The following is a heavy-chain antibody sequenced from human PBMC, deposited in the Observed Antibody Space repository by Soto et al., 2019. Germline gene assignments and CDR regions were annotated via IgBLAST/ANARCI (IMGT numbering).Heavy chain of an antibody. CDR3: ARNGTYSSSLSQYSGMDV. CDR2: IVPMFGTA. J-gene: IGHJ6*02. D-gene: IGHD6-6*01. Sequence: SVKVSCNASGGSFANFIMNWVRQTPGQGPEWMGGIVPMFGTATYAEKFKGRVTISATESTSTAYMELTSLRSEDTAVYYCARNGTYSSSLSQYSGMDVWGQGTTVTGSS. CDR1: GGSFANFI. V-gene: IGHV1-69*13.